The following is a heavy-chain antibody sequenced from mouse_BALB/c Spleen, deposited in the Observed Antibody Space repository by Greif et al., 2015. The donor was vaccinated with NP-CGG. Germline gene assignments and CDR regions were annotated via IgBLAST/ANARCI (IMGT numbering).Heavy chain of an antibody. J-gene: IGHJ4*01. CDR2: ISSGGSYT. V-gene: IGHV5-6*01. CDR1: GFTFSSYG. CDR3: ARHLITTRAMDY. Sequence: EVNVVESGGDLVKPGGSLKLSCAASGFTFSSYGMSWVRQTPDKRLEWVATISSGGSYTYYPDSVKGRFTISRDNAKNTLYLQMSSLKSEDTAMYYCARHLITTRAMDYWGQGTSVTVSS. D-gene: IGHD1-1*01.